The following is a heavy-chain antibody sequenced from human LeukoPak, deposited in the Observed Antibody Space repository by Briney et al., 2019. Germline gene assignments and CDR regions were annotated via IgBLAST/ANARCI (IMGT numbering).Heavy chain of an antibody. CDR3: ARPGYSSGWYYCFDY. V-gene: IGHV3-53*01. Sequence: PGGSLRLSCAASGFTVRSNCMSWVRQAPGKGLEWVSVIYSGGSTYYADSVKGRFTISRDNAKNTLYLQMNSLRAEDTAVYYCARPGYSSGWYYCFDYWGQGTLVTVSS. D-gene: IGHD6-19*01. CDR2: IYSGGST. CDR1: GFTVRSNC. J-gene: IGHJ4*02.